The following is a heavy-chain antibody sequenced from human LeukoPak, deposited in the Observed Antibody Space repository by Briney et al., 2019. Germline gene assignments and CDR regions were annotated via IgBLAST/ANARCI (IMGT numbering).Heavy chain of an antibody. CDR3: ATSNYNSGSYHSVY. V-gene: IGHV4-59*01. CDR1: GGSMSSYS. J-gene: IGHJ4*02. CDR2: IYYSGST. D-gene: IGHD3-10*01. Sequence: SETLSLTCTVSGGSMSSYSWSWIRQPPGKGLEWIGCIYYSGSTNYNPSLKSRVTISVDTSKNQFSLKLSSVTAADTAVYYCATSNYNSGSYHSVYWGQGTLVTVSS.